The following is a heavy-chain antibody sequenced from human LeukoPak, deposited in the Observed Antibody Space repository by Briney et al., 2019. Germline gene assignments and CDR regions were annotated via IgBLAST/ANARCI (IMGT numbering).Heavy chain of an antibody. CDR3: ARYLGDAFDI. CDR1: GFIFSNFW. V-gene: IGHV3-21*01. Sequence: GGSLRLSCAASGFIFSNFWMSWVRQAPGKGLEWVSSISSSSIYIYYADSVKGRFTISIDNAKNSLYLQMNSLRAEDTAVYYCARYLGDAFDIWGQGTMVTVSS. CDR2: ISSSSIYI. J-gene: IGHJ3*02. D-gene: IGHD2/OR15-2a*01.